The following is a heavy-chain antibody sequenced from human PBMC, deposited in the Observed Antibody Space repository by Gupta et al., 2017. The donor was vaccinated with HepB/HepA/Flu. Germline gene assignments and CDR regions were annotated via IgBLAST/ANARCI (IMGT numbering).Heavy chain of an antibody. CDR3: ARARGDCSSTSCYTGWFDP. V-gene: IGHV1-69*01. CDR1: GGTFSSYA. J-gene: IGHJ5*02. CDR2: IIPIFGTA. D-gene: IGHD2-2*02. Sequence: QVQPVQSGAEVKKPGSSVKVSCKASGGTFSSYAISWVRQAPGQGLEWMGGIIPIFGTANYAQKFQGRVTITADESTSTAYMELSSLRSEDTAVYYCARARGDCSSTSCYTGWFDPWGQGTLVTVSS.